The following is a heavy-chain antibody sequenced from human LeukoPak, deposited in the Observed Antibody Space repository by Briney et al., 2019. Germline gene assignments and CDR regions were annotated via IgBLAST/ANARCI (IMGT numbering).Heavy chain of an antibody. V-gene: IGHV1-18*01. CDR1: GYTFTSYG. J-gene: IGHJ3*02. Sequence: ASVTVSCKASGYTFTSYGISWVRQAPGQGLEWMGWISAYNGNTNYAQKLQGRVTMTTDTSTSTAYMELSRLRSDDTAVYYCARDGFTIFGVVIITNAFDIWGQGTMVTVSS. CDR3: ARDGFTIFGVVIITNAFDI. D-gene: IGHD3-3*01. CDR2: ISAYNGNT.